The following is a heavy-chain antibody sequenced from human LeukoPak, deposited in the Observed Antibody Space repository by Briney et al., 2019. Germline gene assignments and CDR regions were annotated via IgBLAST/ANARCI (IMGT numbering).Heavy chain of an antibody. Sequence: GASVKVSCKASGYTFTSYDINWVRQATGQGLEWMGWMNPNSGNTGYAQKFQGRVTMTRNTSISTAYMELSSLRSDDTALYYCARDKSNGIGIVYWGQGTPVTVSS. J-gene: IGHJ4*02. CDR3: ARDKSNGIGIVY. V-gene: IGHV1-8*01. CDR1: GYTFTSYD. CDR2: MNPNSGNT. D-gene: IGHD1-26*01.